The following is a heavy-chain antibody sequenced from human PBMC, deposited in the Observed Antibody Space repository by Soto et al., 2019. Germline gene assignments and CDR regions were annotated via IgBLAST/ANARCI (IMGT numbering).Heavy chain of an antibody. J-gene: IGHJ6*02. Sequence: QVQLVQSGAEVKKPGASVKVSCKASGYTFTSYAMHWVRQAPGQRLEWMGWINAGNGNTKYSQKFQGRVTITRDTSASTAYMELSSLRSEDTAVYYCARDGSAMVISYYYGMDVWGQGTKVTVSS. CDR3: ARDGSAMVISYYYGMDV. V-gene: IGHV1-3*01. D-gene: IGHD5-18*01. CDR2: INAGNGNT. CDR1: GYTFTSYA.